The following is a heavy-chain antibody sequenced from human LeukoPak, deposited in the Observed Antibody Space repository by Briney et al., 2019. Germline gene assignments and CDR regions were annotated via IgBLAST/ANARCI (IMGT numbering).Heavy chain of an antibody. V-gene: IGHV4-34*01. CDR2: IYYSGST. Sequence: KPSETLSLTCAVYGGSFSGYYWSWIRQPPGKGLEWIGSIYYSGSTYYNPSLKSRVTISVDTSKNQFSLKLSSVTAADTAVYYCARHVGLGYYDSSGYYRYYYGMDVWGQGTTVTVSS. CDR3: ARHVGLGYYDSSGYYRYYYGMDV. CDR1: GGSFSGYY. J-gene: IGHJ6*02. D-gene: IGHD3-22*01.